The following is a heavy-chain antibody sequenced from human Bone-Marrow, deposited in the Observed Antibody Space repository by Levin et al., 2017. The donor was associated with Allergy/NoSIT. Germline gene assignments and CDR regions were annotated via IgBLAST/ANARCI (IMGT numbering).Heavy chain of an antibody. CDR2: ISWNSGSI. Sequence: LSLTCAASGFTFDDYAMHWVRLAPGKGLEWVSGISWNSGSIDYADSVKGRFTISRDNAKNSLYLQVNSLRPEDTALYYCARVRSRGPLDYWGQGTLVTVAS. V-gene: IGHV3-9*01. CDR1: GFTFDDYA. CDR3: ARVRSRGPLDY. J-gene: IGHJ4*02. D-gene: IGHD3-10*01.